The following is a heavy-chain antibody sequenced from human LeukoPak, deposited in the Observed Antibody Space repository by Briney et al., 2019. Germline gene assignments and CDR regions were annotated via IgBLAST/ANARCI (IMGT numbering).Heavy chain of an antibody. J-gene: IGHJ4*02. V-gene: IGHV4-39*01. CDR1: GGSISSSTYY. CDR3: ARQDSGSYYFAGQSFDS. D-gene: IGHD3-22*01. Sequence: PSETLSLTCSVSGGSISSSTYYWGWIRQPPGKGLEWIGNIYNSGSTYYNPSLKSRVTISVDTSKNQFSLRLSSVTAADTAVYYCARQDSGSYYFAGQSFDSWGQGTLVTVSS. CDR2: IYNSGST.